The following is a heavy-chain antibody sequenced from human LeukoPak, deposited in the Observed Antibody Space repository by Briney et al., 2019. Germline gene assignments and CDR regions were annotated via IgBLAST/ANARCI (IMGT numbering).Heavy chain of an antibody. V-gene: IGHV4-38-2*02. CDR3: ARAARPFLEWLKDPYYFDY. CDR1: GYSISSGYY. CDR2: IYHSGST. J-gene: IGHJ4*02. D-gene: IGHD3-3*02. Sequence: SETLSLTCTVSGYSISSGYYWGWIRPPPGKGLEWIGSIYHSGSTYYNPSLKSRVTISVDTSKNQFSLKLSSVTAADTTVYYCARAARPFLEWLKDPYYFDYWGQGTLVTVSS.